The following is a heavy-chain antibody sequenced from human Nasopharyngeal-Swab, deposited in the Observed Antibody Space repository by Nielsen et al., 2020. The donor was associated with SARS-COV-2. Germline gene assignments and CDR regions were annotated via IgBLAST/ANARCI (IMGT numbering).Heavy chain of an antibody. Sequence: SLKISCAASGSIFSSYGMHWVRQAPGRGLEWVAVISYDGSNKYYADSVKGRFTISRDNSKNTLYLQMNSLRAEDTAVYYCAKPYSVWFGELFPAEYFQHWGQGTLVTVSS. J-gene: IGHJ1*01. D-gene: IGHD3-10*01. CDR2: ISYDGSNK. CDR1: GSIFSSYG. CDR3: AKPYSVWFGELFPAEYFQH. V-gene: IGHV3-30*18.